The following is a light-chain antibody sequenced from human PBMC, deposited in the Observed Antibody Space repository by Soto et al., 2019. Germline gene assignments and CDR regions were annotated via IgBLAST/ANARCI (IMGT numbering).Light chain of an antibody. Sequence: AIRMTQSPSSLSASTGDRVTITCRASQGISSYLAWYQQKPGKAPKLLIYAASTLQSGVASRFSGSGSGTEFTLTISSLQPDDFATYYCQQYNSYSRTFGQGTK. CDR3: QQYNSYSRT. J-gene: IGKJ1*01. V-gene: IGKV1-8*01. CDR1: QGISSY. CDR2: AAS.